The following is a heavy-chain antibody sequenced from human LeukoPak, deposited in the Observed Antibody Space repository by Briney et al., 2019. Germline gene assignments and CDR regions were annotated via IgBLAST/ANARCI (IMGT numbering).Heavy chain of an antibody. CDR2: ISYDGSNE. J-gene: IGHJ4*02. V-gene: IGHV3-30-3*01. CDR3: ARVGYYSSGPFSYFDY. CDR1: GFTFSRYA. Sequence: PGGSLRLSCAASGFTFSRYAMHWVRQAPGKGLEWVAVISYDGSNEYYADSVKGRFTISRDSSENTLYLQMNSRRVEDTAVYYCARVGYYSSGPFSYFDYWGQGTLVTVSS. D-gene: IGHD3-10*01.